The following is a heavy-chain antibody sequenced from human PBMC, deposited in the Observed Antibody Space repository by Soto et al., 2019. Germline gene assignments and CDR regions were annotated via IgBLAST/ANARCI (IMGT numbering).Heavy chain of an antibody. CDR3: ARHSLTSVLPFYDESANYYYGMVV. CDR1: GVSISSYY. D-gene: IGHD3-22*01. V-gene: IGHV4-59*08. J-gene: IGHJ6*02. CDR2: IYYSGST. Sequence: SETLSLTCTVSGVSISSYYCSWIRQPPGKGLEWIGYIYYSGSTNYNPSLKSRVTISVDTSKNQFSLKLSSVTAADTAVYYCARHSLTSVLPFYDESANYYYGMVVWGQGTTVTVPS.